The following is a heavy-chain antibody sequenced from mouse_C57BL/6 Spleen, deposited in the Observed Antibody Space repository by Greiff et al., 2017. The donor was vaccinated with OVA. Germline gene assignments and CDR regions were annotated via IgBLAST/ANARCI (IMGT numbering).Heavy chain of an antibody. CDR3: ARRVYGSREGYAMDY. D-gene: IGHD1-1*01. Sequence: VKLVESGPGLVAPSQSLSITCTVSGFSLTSYAISWVRQPPGKGLEWLGVIWTGGGTNYNSALKSRLSISKDNSKSQVFLKMNSLQTDDTARYYCARRVYGSREGYAMDYWGQGTSVTVSS. CDR1: GFSLTSYA. V-gene: IGHV2-9-1*01. CDR2: IWTGGGT. J-gene: IGHJ4*01.